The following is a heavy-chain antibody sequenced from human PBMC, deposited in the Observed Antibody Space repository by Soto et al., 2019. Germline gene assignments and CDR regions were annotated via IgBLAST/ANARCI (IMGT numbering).Heavy chain of an antibody. J-gene: IGHJ6*03. D-gene: IGHD2-15*01. V-gene: IGHV4-39*01. CDR2: IYYSGST. CDR1: GGSISSSSYY. CDR3: ARLECSGGSCYSNYYYYYMDV. Sequence: PSETLSLTCTVSGGSISSSSYYWGWIRQPPGKGLEWIGSIYYSGSTYYNPSLKSRVTISVDTSKNQFSLKLSSVTAADTAVYYCARLECSGGSCYSNYYYYYMDVWGKGTTVTVSS.